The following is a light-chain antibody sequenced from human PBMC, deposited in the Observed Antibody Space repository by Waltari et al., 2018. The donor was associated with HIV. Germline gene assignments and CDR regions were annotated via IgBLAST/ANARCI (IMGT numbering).Light chain of an antibody. CDR3: QAWDSDTPKV. J-gene: IGLJ2*01. CDR1: KLGDKY. Sequence: SYELTQPPSVSVSPGQTASIACSGDKLGDKYACWYQQKPGKSPVLVIYKDGKRPSGIRGLFSGFNSGNTATLTISGPQAMDEADYYCQAWDSDTPKVFGGGTKLTVL. CDR2: KDG. V-gene: IGLV3-1*01.